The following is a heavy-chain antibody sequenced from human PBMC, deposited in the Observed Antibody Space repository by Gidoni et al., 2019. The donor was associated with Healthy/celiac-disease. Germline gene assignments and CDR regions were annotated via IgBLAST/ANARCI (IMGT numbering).Heavy chain of an antibody. CDR2: INHSGST. J-gene: IGHJ3*02. CDR1: GGSFSGYY. Sequence: QVQLQQWGAGLLKPSETLSLTCAVYGGSFSGYYWSWIRQPPGKGLEWIGEINHSGSTNYNPSLKSRVTISVDTSKNQFSLKLSSVTAADTAVYYCASSRPPAAFDIWGQGTMVTVSS. CDR3: ASSRPPAAFDI. V-gene: IGHV4-34*01.